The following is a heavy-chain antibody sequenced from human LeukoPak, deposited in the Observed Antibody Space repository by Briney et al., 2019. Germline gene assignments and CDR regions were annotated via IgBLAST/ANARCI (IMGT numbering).Heavy chain of an antibody. CDR2: ISSSGSST. V-gene: IGHV3-23*01. Sequence: GGSLRLSCAASGFTFSSYAMNWVCQAPGKGLEWVSAISSSGSSTYYADSVKGRFTISRDNSKNTLYLQMNSLRAEDTAVYYCAKDRGQLVPKYNWFDPWGQGTLVTVSS. CDR3: AKDRGQLVPKYNWFDP. CDR1: GFTFSSYA. J-gene: IGHJ5*02. D-gene: IGHD6-6*01.